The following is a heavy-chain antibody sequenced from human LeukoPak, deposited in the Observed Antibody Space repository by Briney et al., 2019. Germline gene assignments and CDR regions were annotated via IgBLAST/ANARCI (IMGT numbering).Heavy chain of an antibody. CDR3: AREVTTPLDYYYYYMEV. CDR1: GGSISSGSYY. Sequence: SQTLSLTCTVSGGSISSGSYYWSWIRQPAGKGLEWIGRIYTSGSTNYNPSLKSRVTISVDTSKNQFSLKLSSVTAADTAVYYCAREVTTPLDYYYYYMEVWGKGTTVTVSS. V-gene: IGHV4-61*02. CDR2: IYTSGST. D-gene: IGHD4-11*01. J-gene: IGHJ6*03.